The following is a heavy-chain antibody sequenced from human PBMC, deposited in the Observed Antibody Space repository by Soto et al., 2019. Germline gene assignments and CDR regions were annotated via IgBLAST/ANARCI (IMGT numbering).Heavy chain of an antibody. V-gene: IGHV3-74*01. CDR2: INSDGSNT. CDR1: GFTLSSYW. CDR3: ARDAGRGGNY. Sequence: EVQLVESGGGLVQPGGSLRLSCAASGFTLSSYWMHWVRQAPGKGLVWVSRINSDGSNTGYADSVKGRFTISRDNAKNTLYLNMNSLRAEDTAVYYCARDAGRGGNYWGQGTLVTVSS. J-gene: IGHJ4*02. D-gene: IGHD3-10*01.